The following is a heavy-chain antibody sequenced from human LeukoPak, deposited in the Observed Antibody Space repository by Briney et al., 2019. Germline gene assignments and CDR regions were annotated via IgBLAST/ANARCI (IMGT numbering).Heavy chain of an antibody. V-gene: IGHV4-59*01. CDR3: ARRVAAADATWFDP. CDR1: GGSISSYY. D-gene: IGHD6-13*01. J-gene: IGHJ5*02. CDR2: IYCSGST. Sequence: KASETLSLTCTVSGGSISSYYWSWIRQPPGKGLEWIGYIYCSGSTNYNPSLKSRVTISVDTSKNQFSLKLSAVTAADTAVYYCARRVAAADATWFDPWGQGTLVTVSS.